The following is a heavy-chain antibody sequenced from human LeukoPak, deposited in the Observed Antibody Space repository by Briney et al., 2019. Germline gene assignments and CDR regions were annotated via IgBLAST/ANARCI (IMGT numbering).Heavy chain of an antibody. D-gene: IGHD3-16*02. V-gene: IGHV4-38-2*01. Sequence: PSETLSLTCDVSGSSVNSDQYWGWMRHSPGAGLEWIGIVHQTGSPYYNPSLGSRVSLSIDSTKNSFYLRLTSVTAADTAVYYCAMLRLGELSLLANAYDIWGQGTMVIVPS. CDR1: GSSVNSDQY. CDR2: VHQTGSP. J-gene: IGHJ3*02. CDR3: AMLRLGELSLLANAYDI.